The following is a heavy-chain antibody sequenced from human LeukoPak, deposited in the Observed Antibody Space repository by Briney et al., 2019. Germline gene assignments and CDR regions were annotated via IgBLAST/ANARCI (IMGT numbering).Heavy chain of an antibody. V-gene: IGHV3-23*01. CDR1: GFTFSDFA. CDR2: VSSNGGST. CDR3: AKVAHSGSYGLFDS. Sequence: PGGSLRLSCAASGFTFSDFAMSWVRQSPGRRLQWVSAVSSNGGSTYYADSVKGRFTVSRDMSTNTLYLQMNSLRAGDTAVYYCAKVAHSGSYGLFDSWGQGALVTVSS. J-gene: IGHJ4*01. D-gene: IGHD1-26*01.